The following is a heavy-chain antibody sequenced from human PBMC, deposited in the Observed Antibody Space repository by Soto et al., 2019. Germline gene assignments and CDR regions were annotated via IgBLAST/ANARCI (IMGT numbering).Heavy chain of an antibody. V-gene: IGHV6-1*01. Sequence: SQTLSLTCAISGDSVSSDSVSWNWIRQSPSRGLEWLGRTVYRSKWRNDYAVSVKSRITITSDTSKNQFSLQLNSVTPEDTAVYYCARKTVVSAFDMWGQGTMVTVSS. CDR2: TVYRSKWRN. J-gene: IGHJ3*02. CDR3: ARKTVVSAFDM. D-gene: IGHD2-21*02. CDR1: GDSVSSDSVS.